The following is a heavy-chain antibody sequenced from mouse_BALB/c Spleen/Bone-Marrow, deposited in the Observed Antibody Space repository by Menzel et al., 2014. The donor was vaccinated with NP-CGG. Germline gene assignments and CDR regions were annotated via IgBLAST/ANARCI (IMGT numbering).Heavy chain of an antibody. V-gene: IGHV2-9*02. J-gene: IGHJ4*01. CDR1: GISLASYG. Sequence: QVQLQQSGPGLVSPSQSLSITCTISGISLASYGVHWVRQPPGKGLEWLGVMWAGGSTNYNSALMSKLSISKEQSESQVFIKMNSLQTHDTAMYYCARGNYFYSMDYWGQGTSAT. CDR2: MWAGGST. CDR3: ARGNYFYSMDY.